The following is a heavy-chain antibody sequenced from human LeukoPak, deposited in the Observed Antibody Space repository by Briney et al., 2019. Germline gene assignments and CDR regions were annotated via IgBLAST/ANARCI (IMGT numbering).Heavy chain of an antibody. CDR3: ASASDFGVGYGMDV. D-gene: IGHD3-3*01. J-gene: IGHJ6*02. Sequence: GGSLRLSCAASGFTFSTKWMHWVRQAPGKGLVWVHGIISDGSSTIYADSVKGRFTISRDNAKNTLYLQMNSLRAEDTAVYYCASASDFGVGYGMDVWGQGTTVTVSS. V-gene: IGHV3-74*01. CDR2: IISDGSST. CDR1: GFTFSTKW.